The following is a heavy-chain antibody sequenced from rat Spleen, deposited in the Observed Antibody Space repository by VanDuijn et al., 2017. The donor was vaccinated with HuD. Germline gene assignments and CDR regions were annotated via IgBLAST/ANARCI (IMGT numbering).Heavy chain of an antibody. V-gene: IGHV5-25*01. J-gene: IGHJ2*01. CDR1: GLSFSNYG. Sequence: EVQLVESGGGLVQPGRSMKLSCAASGLSFSNYGMAWVRQAPTKGLEWVASITNSGYTYYRDSVKGRFTISRDNAKSTLYLQLDSLRSEDTATYYCATDTFYDGTYYPGGFDYWGQGVMVTVSS. CDR3: ATDTFYDGTYYPGGFDY. D-gene: IGHD1-12*02. CDR2: ITNSGYT.